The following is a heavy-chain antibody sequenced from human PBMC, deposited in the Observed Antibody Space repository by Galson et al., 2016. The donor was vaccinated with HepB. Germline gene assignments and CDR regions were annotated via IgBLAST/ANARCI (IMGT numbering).Heavy chain of an antibody. J-gene: IGHJ4*02. D-gene: IGHD3-3*01. CDR3: VKGSRLRFLEWSWGYLDY. V-gene: IGHV3-64D*06. Sequence: SLRLSCAASGFTFSTYPMHWVRQAPGKGLEYVAAISSNVGTTYYADSVKGRFTITRDNSKNTLYLQMSSLRAEDSAVYYCVKGSRLRFLEWSWGYLDYWGQGSQVTVSS. CDR2: ISSNVGTT. CDR1: GFTFSTYP.